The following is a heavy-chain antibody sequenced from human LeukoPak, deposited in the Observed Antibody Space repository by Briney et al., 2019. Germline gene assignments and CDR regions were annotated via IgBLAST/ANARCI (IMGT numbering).Heavy chain of an antibody. V-gene: IGHV1-18*01. CDR3: ARDLGDCSSTSCPFDY. D-gene: IGHD2-2*01. CDR1: GYTFVNSG. J-gene: IGHJ4*02. CDR2: ISAYNANT. Sequence: ASVKVSCKASGYTFVNSGITWVRQAPGQGLEWMGWISAYNANTNYEQKFRGRVAMTTDTSTSTAYMELRSLRSDDTAMYYCARDLGDCSSTSCPFDYRGQGTLVTVSS.